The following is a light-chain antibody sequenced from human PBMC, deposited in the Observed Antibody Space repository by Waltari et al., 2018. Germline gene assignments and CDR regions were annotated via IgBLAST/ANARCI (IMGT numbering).Light chain of an antibody. CDR2: KVS. Sequence: DVVMTQSPLSLLVTLGQPASISCRSSESLVSRDGNTYFNWFHQRPGQTPRRLLYKVSNRDSGVPDRFSGSGSGTDFTLRISRVEAVDVGVYYCMQGTHWPWTCGQGTKVEIK. J-gene: IGKJ1*01. CDR3: MQGTHWPWT. V-gene: IGKV2-30*01. CDR1: ESLVSRDGNTY.